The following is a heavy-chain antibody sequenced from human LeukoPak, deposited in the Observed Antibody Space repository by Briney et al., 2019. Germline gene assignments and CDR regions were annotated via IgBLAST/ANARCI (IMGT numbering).Heavy chain of an antibody. CDR3: AKDSWVRGPKKIRGMWECAFDI. J-gene: IGHJ3*02. CDR2: ISWNSGSI. D-gene: IGHD1-26*01. V-gene: IGHV3-9*01. Sequence: GGSLRLSCAASGFTFDDYAMHWVRQVPGKGLEWVSGISWNSGSIDYADSVKGRFTISRDNAKNSLYLQMNSLGAEDTALYYCAKDSWVRGPKKIRGMWECAFDIWGQGTMVTVSS. CDR1: GFTFDDYA.